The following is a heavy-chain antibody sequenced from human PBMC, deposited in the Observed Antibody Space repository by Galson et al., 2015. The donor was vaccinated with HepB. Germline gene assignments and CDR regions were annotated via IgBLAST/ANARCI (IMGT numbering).Heavy chain of an antibody. CDR1: GFAFSSSW. J-gene: IGHJ5*02. Sequence: SLRLSCAASGFAFSSSWMHWIRHSPGKGLVWVARVNSDGGNTDYADSVRGRFTISRDNAKNTVSLQMNSLTADDTALYYCARSPNKFNRFDPWGQGILVTVSS. CDR2: VNSDGGNT. CDR3: ARSPNKFNRFDP. V-gene: IGHV3-74*01.